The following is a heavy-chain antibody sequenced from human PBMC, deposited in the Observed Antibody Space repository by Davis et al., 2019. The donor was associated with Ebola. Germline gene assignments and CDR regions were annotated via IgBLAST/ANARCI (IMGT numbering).Heavy chain of an antibody. J-gene: IGHJ4*02. CDR3: ARHDDY. CDR1: GFTFSGYS. CDR2: ISGDSRTI. V-gene: IGHV3-48*02. Sequence: PGGSLRLSCVASGFTFSGYSLNWVRQAPGKGPEWVSYISGDSRTIDYAGSVKGRFTVSRDNAKNSLYLQMNSLRDEDTALYYCARHDDYWGQGTLVTVSS.